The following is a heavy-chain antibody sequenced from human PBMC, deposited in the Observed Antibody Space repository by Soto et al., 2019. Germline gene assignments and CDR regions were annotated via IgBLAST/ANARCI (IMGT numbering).Heavy chain of an antibody. J-gene: IGHJ5*02. V-gene: IGHV3-9*01. CDR1: GFTFDDYA. CDR3: AKDNDFSPHRHQNWFDP. D-gene: IGHD3-3*01. CDR2: ISWNSGSI. Sequence: PXGSXRLSXAASGFTFDDYAMHWVRQAQGKGLEWVSGISWNSGSIGYADSVKGRFTISRDNAKNSLYLQMNSLRAEDTALYYCAKDNDFSPHRHQNWFDPWGQGTLVTVSS.